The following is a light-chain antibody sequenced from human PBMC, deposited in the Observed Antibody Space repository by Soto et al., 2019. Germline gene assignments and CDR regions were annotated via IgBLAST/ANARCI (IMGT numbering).Light chain of an antibody. Sequence: DIQMTQSPSTLSASAGDRVTITCRASQSITIWLAWYQQKPGKAPKLLIFDASSLESGVPSRFSGSGSGTEFTLTISSLQPDDFATYYCQQYSSYSWTFGQGTKVEIK. J-gene: IGKJ1*01. CDR3: QQYSSYSWT. V-gene: IGKV1-5*01. CDR1: QSITIW. CDR2: DAS.